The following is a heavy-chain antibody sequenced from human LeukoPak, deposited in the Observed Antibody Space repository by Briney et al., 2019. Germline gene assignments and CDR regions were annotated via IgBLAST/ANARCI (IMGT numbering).Heavy chain of an antibody. CDR1: GFTVSSNS. CDR3: AKTPQYLSSSWYDY. CDR2: ISGSGGST. Sequence: GGSLRLSCTVSGFTVSSNSMSWVRQAPGKGLEWVSAISGSGGSTYYADSVKGRFTISRDNSKNTLYLQMNSLRAEDTAVYYCAKTPQYLSSSWYDYWGQGTLVTVSS. J-gene: IGHJ4*02. D-gene: IGHD6-13*01. V-gene: IGHV3-23*01.